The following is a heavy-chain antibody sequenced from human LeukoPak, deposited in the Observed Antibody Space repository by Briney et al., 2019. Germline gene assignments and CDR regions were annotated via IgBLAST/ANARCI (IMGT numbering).Heavy chain of an antibody. Sequence: GGSLRLSCSASGFTFSDYDMNWVRQAPGKGLEWVASISGLSTHIYYGDSVKGRFSISRDNAKNSVYLQMNSLGVEDTAIYYCGRAFPPLRTSSAGDLWGQGILVTVSS. CDR2: ISGLSTHI. J-gene: IGHJ4*02. CDR1: GFTFSDYD. D-gene: IGHD3-16*01. V-gene: IGHV3-69-1*02. CDR3: GRAFPPLRTSSAGDL.